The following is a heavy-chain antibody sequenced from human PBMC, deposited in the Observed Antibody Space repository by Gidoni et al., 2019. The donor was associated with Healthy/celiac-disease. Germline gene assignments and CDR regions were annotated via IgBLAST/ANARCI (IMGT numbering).Heavy chain of an antibody. D-gene: IGHD5-18*01. J-gene: IGHJ5*02. CDR3: AKDPYSYGLNWFDP. V-gene: IGHV3-30*18. CDR1: GFTCSSYG. Sequence: QVQLVASGGGVVQPGRSLRLSCAASGFTCSSYGMHWVRQAPGKGLEWVAVISYDGSNKYYADSVKGRFTISRDNSKNTLYLQMNSLRAEDTAVYYCAKDPYSYGLNWFDPWGQGTLVTVSS. CDR2: ISYDGSNK.